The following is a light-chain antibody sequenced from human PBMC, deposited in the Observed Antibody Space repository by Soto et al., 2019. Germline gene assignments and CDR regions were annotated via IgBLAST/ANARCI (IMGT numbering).Light chain of an antibody. V-gene: IGKV1-27*01. J-gene: IGKJ1*01. Sequence: DIPMTQSPSSLSASVGDRVTITCRASQGISNFLAWHQQKPGKVPKLLIYAASTLQSGVPSRFSGSGSGTDFTLTITSLQPEDVATYYCQKYNSAPWTFGQGTRVEIK. CDR3: QKYNSAPWT. CDR1: QGISNF. CDR2: AAS.